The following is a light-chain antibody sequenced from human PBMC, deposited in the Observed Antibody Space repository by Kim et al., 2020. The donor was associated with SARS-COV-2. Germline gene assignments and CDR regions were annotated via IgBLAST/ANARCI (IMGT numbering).Light chain of an antibody. J-gene: IGLJ1*01. CDR3: ADWDDILNGYV. Sequence: GQRVTIYGSGSWSDIGRSSVNGYQQLPGTAPKLLIFRNDQRPAGVPDRFTGSKSGTSGSLAISGLRSEDEADYYCADWDDILNGYVIGTGTKVTVL. V-gene: IGLV1-44*01. CDR1: WSDIGRSS. CDR2: RND.